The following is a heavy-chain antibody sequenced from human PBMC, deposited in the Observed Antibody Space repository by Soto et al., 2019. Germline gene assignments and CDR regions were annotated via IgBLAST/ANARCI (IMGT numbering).Heavy chain of an antibody. Sequence: QVQLVQSGAEVKKPGSSVKVSCKASGGTFSSYAISWVRQAPGQGLEWMGGFIPIFGTANYAQKFQGRVTINEDKSTSTAYMELSSLRSADTAVYYCASDSGWSQYDWFDPWGQGTLVTVSS. J-gene: IGHJ5*02. CDR3: ASDSGWSQYDWFDP. CDR1: GGTFSSYA. V-gene: IGHV1-69*06. CDR2: FIPIFGTA. D-gene: IGHD6-19*01.